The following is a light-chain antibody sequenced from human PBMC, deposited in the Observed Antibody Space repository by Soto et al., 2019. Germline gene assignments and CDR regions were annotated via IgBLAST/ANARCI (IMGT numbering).Light chain of an antibody. CDR1: QSVSSN. J-gene: IGKJ4*01. V-gene: IGKV3-15*01. CDR2: DAS. Sequence: EIVMTQSPATLSVTPGERATLSCRASQSVSSNLAWYQQKPGQAPRLLIYDASTRATGIPARFSGSGSGTEYTLTISSLQSEDSAVSYSQQCSWHPFTVTFGGGTKVEIK. CDR3: QQCSWHPFTVT.